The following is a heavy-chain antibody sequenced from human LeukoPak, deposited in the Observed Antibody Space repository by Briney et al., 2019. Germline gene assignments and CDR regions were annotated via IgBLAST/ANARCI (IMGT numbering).Heavy chain of an antibody. V-gene: IGHV3-21*01. Sequence: PGGSLRLSCAASGFTFSSYSMNWVRQAPGKGLEWVSSISSSSSYIYYADSEKGRFTISRDNAKNSLYLQMNSLRAEDTAVYYCAILYGDYEIKADRQANDYWGQGTLVTVSS. D-gene: IGHD4-17*01. J-gene: IGHJ4*02. CDR1: GFTFSSYS. CDR2: ISSSSSYI. CDR3: AILYGDYEIKADRQANDY.